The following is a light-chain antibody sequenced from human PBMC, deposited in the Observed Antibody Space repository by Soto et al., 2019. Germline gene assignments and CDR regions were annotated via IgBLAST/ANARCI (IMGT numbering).Light chain of an antibody. J-gene: IGKJ1*01. CDR2: AAS. Sequence: QITQTHSTLSGSVGDRVAITWLASQSISNWLAWYQQKPGKAPKLLIYAASSLQSGVPSRFSGSGSGTDFTLTISSLQPEDFATYYCQQSSSPPRTLGQGTEVDIK. CDR3: QQSSSPPRT. CDR1: QSISNW. V-gene: IGKV1-39*01.